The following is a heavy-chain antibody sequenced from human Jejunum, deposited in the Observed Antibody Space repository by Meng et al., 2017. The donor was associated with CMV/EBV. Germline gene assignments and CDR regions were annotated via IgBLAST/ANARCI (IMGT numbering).Heavy chain of an antibody. D-gene: IGHD5-24*01. CDR1: GFSFGSFA. CDR3: AKQGYNNDLDY. Sequence: AASGFSFGSFALTWVRQAPGKGLDWVSTIIGSCHTTYYADSVEGRFTISRDYSKITLSLQMNNLRAEDTALYFCAKQGYNNDLDYWGQGTLVTVSS. V-gene: IGHV3-23*01. J-gene: IGHJ4*02. CDR2: IIGSCHTT.